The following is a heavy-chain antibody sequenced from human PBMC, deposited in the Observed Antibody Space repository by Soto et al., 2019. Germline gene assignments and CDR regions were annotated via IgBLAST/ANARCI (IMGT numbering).Heavy chain of an antibody. D-gene: IGHD3-10*02. V-gene: IGHV4-39*01. J-gene: IGHJ5*02. CDR3: ARHVRGAVTMNWFDP. Sequence: QLQESGPGLVKPSETLSLTCTVSGGSIISSNFYWGWIRQPPGKGLEWIGSVEYGGSTYDNPSLKSRVTFSADTSNNQFSLKLTSVTAADTAVYYCARHVRGAVTMNWFDPWGHGTLVTVSS. CDR2: VEYGGST. CDR1: GGSIISSNFY.